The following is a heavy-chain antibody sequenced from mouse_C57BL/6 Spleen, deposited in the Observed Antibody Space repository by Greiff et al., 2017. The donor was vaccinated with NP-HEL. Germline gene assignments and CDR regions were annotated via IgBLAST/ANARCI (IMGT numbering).Heavy chain of an antibody. D-gene: IGHD1-1*01. CDR3: ARGDTTVVATYWYFDV. V-gene: IGHV1-52*01. Sequence: QVQLQQPGAELVRPGSSVKLSCKASGYTFTSYWMHWVKQRPIQGLEWIGNIDPSDSETHYNQKFKDKATLTVDKSSSTAYMQLSSLTSEDSAVYYCARGDTTVVATYWYFDVWGTGTTVTVSS. CDR2: IDPSDSET. CDR1: GYTFTSYW. J-gene: IGHJ1*03.